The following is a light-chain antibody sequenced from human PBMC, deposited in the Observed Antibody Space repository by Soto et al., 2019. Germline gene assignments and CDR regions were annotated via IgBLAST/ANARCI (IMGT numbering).Light chain of an antibody. CDR2: AAS. V-gene: IGKV1-39*01. CDR1: QTITTY. Sequence: DIEMTQSPSSLSSSVGDRVTITWRASQTITTYLNWYQQKPGKAPKVLVYAASTLQSGVPSRFSGSGSGTDFTLTISSLQPEDFATYYCQQTYSTPRTVGQGTKVDIK. CDR3: QQTYSTPRT. J-gene: IGKJ1*01.